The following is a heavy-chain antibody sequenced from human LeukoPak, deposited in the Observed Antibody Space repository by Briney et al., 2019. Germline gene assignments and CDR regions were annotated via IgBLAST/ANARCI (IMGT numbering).Heavy chain of an antibody. J-gene: IGHJ4*02. V-gene: IGHV3-23*01. CDR3: AKDVYSSGWTDY. CDR1: GFTISNYA. Sequence: GSLRLSCAASGFTISNYAMSWVRQAPGKGLEWVSGISGSGGSTYYADSVKGRFTISRDNSKNTLYLQMNSLRVEDTAVYYCAKDVYSSGWTDYWGQGTLVTVSS. CDR2: ISGSGGST. D-gene: IGHD6-19*01.